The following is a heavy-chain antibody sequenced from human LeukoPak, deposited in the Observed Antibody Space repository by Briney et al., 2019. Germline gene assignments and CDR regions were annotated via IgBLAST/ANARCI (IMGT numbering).Heavy chain of an antibody. V-gene: IGHV4-59*12. CDR3: ARDSGTTGEVKFDP. Sequence: SETLSLTCTVSGGSISSYYWSWIRQPPGKGLEWIGYIYYSGSTNYNPSLKSRVTTSVDTSKNQFSLKLRSVTAADTAVYYCARDSGTTGEVKFDPWGQGTLVTVSS. D-gene: IGHD3-10*01. CDR1: GGSISSYY. CDR2: IYYSGST. J-gene: IGHJ5*02.